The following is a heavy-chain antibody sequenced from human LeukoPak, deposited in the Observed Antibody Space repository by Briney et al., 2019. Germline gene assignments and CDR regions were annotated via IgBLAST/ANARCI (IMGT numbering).Heavy chain of an antibody. J-gene: IGHJ3*02. D-gene: IGHD5-12*01. V-gene: IGHV3-30*03. Sequence: GGSLRLSCAASGFTFSSYGIHWVRQAPGKGLEWVAVISYDGNNKYYADSVKGRFTISRDNSKNTLYLQMNSLRAEDTAVYYCARGKASGGYSGYGLDAFDIWGQGTMVTVSS. CDR3: ARGKASGGYSGYGLDAFDI. CDR1: GFTFSSYG. CDR2: ISYDGNNK.